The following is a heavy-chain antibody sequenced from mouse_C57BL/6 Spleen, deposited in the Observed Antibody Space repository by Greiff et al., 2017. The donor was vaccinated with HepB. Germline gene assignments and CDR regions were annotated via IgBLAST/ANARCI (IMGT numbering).Heavy chain of an antibody. CDR2: IWGGRST. CDR1: GFSFTSYG. D-gene: IGHD2-4*01. Sequence: VQLQQSGPGLVAPSQSLSITCNVSGFSFTSYGIDWVRQTPGKGLEWMGVIWGGRSTNYNSALMSSLSISKDNSKSQVFLKMNSLQTEDTAMYYCAKRGDDYDPFAYWGQGALVTVSA. J-gene: IGHJ3*01. V-gene: IGHV2-9*01. CDR3: AKRGDDYDPFAY.